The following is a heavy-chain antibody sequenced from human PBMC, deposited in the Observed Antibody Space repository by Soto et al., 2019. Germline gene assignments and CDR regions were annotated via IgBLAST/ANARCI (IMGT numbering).Heavy chain of an antibody. D-gene: IGHD3-10*01. CDR2: MSPSSGNT. J-gene: IGHJ6*02. CDR3: ARGGGQLFGDHGMDV. V-gene: IGHV1-8*01. Sequence: QVQLVQSGAEVKKPGASVKVSCKASGYTFTTYEINWVRQVPGQGLEWMGWMSPSSGNTGYVDQVLGRVTRTSNTPMTTAYMELSRLRSEDTSVYKCARGGGQLFGDHGMDVWGQGTTVTVSS. CDR1: GYTFTTYE.